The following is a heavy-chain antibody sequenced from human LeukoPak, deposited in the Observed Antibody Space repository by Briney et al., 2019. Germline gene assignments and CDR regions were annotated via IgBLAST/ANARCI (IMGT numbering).Heavy chain of an antibody. CDR3: AKGYGDYVVDY. D-gene: IGHD4-17*01. J-gene: IGHJ4*02. V-gene: IGHV3-74*01. CDR2: INSDGSTT. Sequence: GGCLRLSCAAFGFTLSRYWMYSVRQAPGKGLVWVSRINSDGSTTSYADSVKGRFTISRDNAKNTLYLQMNSLRAEDTAVYYCAKGYGDYVVDYWGQGTLVTVSS. CDR1: GFTLSRYW.